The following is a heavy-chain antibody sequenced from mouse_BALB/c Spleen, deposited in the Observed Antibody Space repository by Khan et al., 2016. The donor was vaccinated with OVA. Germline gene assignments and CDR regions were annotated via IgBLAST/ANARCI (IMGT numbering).Heavy chain of an antibody. Sequence: QVQLKESGPGLVAPSQNLSITCTVSGFSLSDYGVSWIRQPPGKGLEWLGVIWGGGSTFYNSALKSRLSISKDNSKSQVFLKMSSLQSDDTAMFFWGKGGWSEYYTMDYRGQGTAVTVSA. J-gene: IGHJ4*01. CDR2: IWGGGST. CDR3: GKGGWSEYYTMDY. CDR1: GFSLSDYG. V-gene: IGHV2-6-5*01.